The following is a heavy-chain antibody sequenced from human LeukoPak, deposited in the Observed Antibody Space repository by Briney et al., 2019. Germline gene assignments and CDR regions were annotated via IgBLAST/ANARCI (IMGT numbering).Heavy chain of an antibody. CDR2: IRQDGTEK. J-gene: IGHJ6*03. CDR3: AKDGRVGKPYYYYYYMDV. D-gene: IGHD7-27*01. Sequence: PGGSLRLSCAASEFTFDDYGLSWVRQVPGKGLEWVANIRQDGTEKYYVDSVKGRFTISRDNSKNSLYLQMNSLRAEDTALYYCAKDGRVGKPYYYYYYMDVWGKGTTVTVSS. V-gene: IGHV3-7*03. CDR1: EFTFDDYG.